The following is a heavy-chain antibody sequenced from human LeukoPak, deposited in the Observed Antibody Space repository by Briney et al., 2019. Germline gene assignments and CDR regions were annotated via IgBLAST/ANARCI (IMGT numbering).Heavy chain of an antibody. V-gene: IGHV1-69*13. CDR3: ARGYYDSSGYYVDWFDP. CDR2: IIPTFGTA. J-gene: IGHJ5*02. D-gene: IGHD3-22*01. Sequence: GASVKVSCKASGGTFSSYAISWVRQAPGQGLEWMGGIIPTFGTANYAQKFQGRVTITADESTSTAYMELSSLGSEDTAVYYCARGYYDSSGYYVDWFDPWGQGTLVTVSS. CDR1: GGTFSSYA.